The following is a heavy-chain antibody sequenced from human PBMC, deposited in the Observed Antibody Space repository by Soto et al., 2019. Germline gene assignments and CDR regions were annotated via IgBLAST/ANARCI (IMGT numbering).Heavy chain of an antibody. CDR2: ISGGGDAT. J-gene: IGHJ2*01. V-gene: IGHV3-23*01. D-gene: IGHD3-10*01. CDR3: GKKVSGTTGRPDLWYFDL. Sequence: EVQLLDSGGGLVQPGGSLRLSCAASGFTFSGYALTWVRQAPGKGLEWVSAISGGGDATFYADSVKGRFTISRDNSKNTLNLQMNTLRPDDSVVDYCGKKVSGTTGRPDLWYFDLWGRGTLVTVSS. CDR1: GFTFSGYA.